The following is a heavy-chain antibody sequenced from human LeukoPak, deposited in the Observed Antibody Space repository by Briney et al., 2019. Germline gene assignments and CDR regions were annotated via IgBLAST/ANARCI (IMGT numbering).Heavy chain of an antibody. CDR1: GYTLTSYG. V-gene: IGHV1-18*01. D-gene: IGHD3-10*01. CDR3: ARGSGFGEPYYYGMDV. CDR2: ISAYNGNT. J-gene: IGHJ6*02. Sequence: ASVKVSCKASGYTLTSYGIGWVRQDPGQGLEWMGWISAYNGNTNYAQKLQGRVTMTTDTSTSTAYMELRSLRSDDTAVYYCARGSGFGEPYYYGMDVWGQGTTVTVSS.